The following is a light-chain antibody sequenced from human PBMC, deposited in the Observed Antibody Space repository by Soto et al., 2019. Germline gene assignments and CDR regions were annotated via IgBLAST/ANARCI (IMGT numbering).Light chain of an antibody. CDR3: QQYNTFSWT. Sequence: DIRMTQSPSTLSASVGDRVTITCRASQSVGTWLAWYQQKPGKAPKLLIYKASGLESGVPSRFSGSGSGTEFTLTISSLQPDDFATYYCQQYNTFSWTFGRGTKVEIK. V-gene: IGKV1-5*03. CDR1: QSVGTW. J-gene: IGKJ1*01. CDR2: KAS.